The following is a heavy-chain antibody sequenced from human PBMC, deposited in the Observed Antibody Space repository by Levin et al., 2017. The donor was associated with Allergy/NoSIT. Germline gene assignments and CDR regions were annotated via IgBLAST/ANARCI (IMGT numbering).Heavy chain of an antibody. CDR2: ITSSSSTI. D-gene: IGHD2-15*01. V-gene: IGHV3-48*02. CDR1: GFTFSSYS. CDR3: ARGVAGRANFDY. J-gene: IGHJ4*02. Sequence: PGGSLRLSCAASGFTFSSYSMNWVRQAPGKGLEWISYITSSSSTIYYADSVKGRFTISRDNAKNSLYLQMNSLRDEDTAVYYCARGVAGRANFDYWGQGTLVTVSS.